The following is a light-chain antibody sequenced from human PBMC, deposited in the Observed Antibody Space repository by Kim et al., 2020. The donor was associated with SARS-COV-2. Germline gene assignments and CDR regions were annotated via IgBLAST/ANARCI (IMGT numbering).Light chain of an antibody. CDR2: STS. CDR1: TGTVTSAYY. V-gene: IGLV7-43*01. J-gene: IGLJ3*02. Sequence: PGGAVTLTCASSTGTVTSAYYPSWFQQKPGQAPRPLIYSTSNKHSWTPARFSGSLLGGKAALTLSGVQPEDEAEYYCLIYYGGAWVFGGGTQLTVL. CDR3: LIYYGGAWV.